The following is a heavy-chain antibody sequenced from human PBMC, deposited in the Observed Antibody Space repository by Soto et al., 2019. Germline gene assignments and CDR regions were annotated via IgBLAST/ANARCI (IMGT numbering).Heavy chain of an antibody. Sequence: SVKVSCKASGGSLSTNPISWVRQAPGQGLEWMGGTGSGTGPGNNAQKFQGRLTVTADKSTSTVYMELTNLSSEDTAVYYCARRDSGGFFRFFDSWGQGTLVTVSS. CDR3: ARRDSGGFFRFFDS. CDR1: GGSLSTNP. J-gene: IGHJ4*02. V-gene: IGHV1-69*06. D-gene: IGHD2-15*01. CDR2: TGSGTGPG.